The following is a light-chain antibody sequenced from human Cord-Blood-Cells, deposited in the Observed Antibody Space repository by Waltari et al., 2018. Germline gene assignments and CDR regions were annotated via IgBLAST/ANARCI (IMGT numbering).Light chain of an antibody. J-gene: IGKJ1*01. Sequence: EIVFTQSPATLSLSPGERATLSCRASQSVSSDLAWYQQKPGQAPRLLIYDASNRATGIPARFSGSGSGTDFTLTISSLEPEDFAVYYCQQRSNWPRTFGQGTKVEIK. CDR1: QSVSSD. V-gene: IGKV3-11*01. CDR3: QQRSNWPRT. CDR2: DAS.